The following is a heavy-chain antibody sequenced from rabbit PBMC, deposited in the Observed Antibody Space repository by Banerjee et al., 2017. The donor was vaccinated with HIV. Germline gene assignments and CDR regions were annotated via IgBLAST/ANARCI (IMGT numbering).Heavy chain of an antibody. Sequence: QEQLEESGGDLVKPEGSLTLTCKASGFDFSSNAICWVRQAPGKGLEWIASIFAGSSGSTYYASWAKGRFTISKTSSTTVTLQMTSLTAADTATYFCARGSYAIGYSLWGQGTLVTVS. J-gene: IGHJ4*01. D-gene: IGHD4-2*01. CDR1: GFDFSSNA. CDR2: IFAGSSGST. V-gene: IGHV1S45*01. CDR3: ARGSYAIGYSL.